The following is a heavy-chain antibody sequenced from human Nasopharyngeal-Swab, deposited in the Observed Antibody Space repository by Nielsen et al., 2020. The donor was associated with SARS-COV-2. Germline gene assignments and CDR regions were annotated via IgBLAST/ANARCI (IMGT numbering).Heavy chain of an antibody. V-gene: IGHV3-9*01. CDR3: ARGMTTVTL. Sequence: GGSLRLSCAASGSTFDDYAMHWVRQAPGKGLEWVSGISWNSGSIGYADSVKGRFTISRDNAKNSLYLQMNSLRAEDTALYYCARGMTTVTLWGQGTLVTVSS. CDR1: GSTFDDYA. D-gene: IGHD4-17*01. CDR2: ISWNSGSI. J-gene: IGHJ4*02.